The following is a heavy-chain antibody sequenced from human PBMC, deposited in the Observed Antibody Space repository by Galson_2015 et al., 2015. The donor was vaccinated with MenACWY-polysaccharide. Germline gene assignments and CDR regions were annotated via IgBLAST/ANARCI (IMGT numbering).Heavy chain of an antibody. Sequence: SVKVSCKASGYTFGSHDINWVRQATGQGLEWMGWMNPNSGNTGYAQKIKGRVTMTRNTSITTAYMELSSQSSEDTAGYYCARGSHYYYYYMDVWGKGITVIVSS. CDR1: GYTFGSHD. V-gene: IGHV1-8*01. J-gene: IGHJ6*03. CDR3: ARGSHYYYYYMDV. CDR2: MNPNSGNT.